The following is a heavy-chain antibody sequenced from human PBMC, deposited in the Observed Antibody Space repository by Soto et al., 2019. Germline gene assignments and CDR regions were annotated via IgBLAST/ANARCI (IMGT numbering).Heavy chain of an antibody. J-gene: IGHJ5*02. CDR1: GFTFSSYG. CDR3: ARDRSGYSVNNWFDP. D-gene: IGHD5-18*01. CDR2: IWYDGSNK. Sequence: QVQLVESGGGVVQPGRSLRLSCAASGFTFSSYGMHWVRQAPGKGLEWVAVIWYDGSNKYYADSVKGRFTISRDNSKNTLYLQMNSLRAEDTAVYYCARDRSGYSVNNWFDPWGQGTLVTVSS. V-gene: IGHV3-33*01.